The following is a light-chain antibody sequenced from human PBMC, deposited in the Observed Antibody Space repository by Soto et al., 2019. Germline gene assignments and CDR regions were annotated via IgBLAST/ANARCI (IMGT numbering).Light chain of an antibody. CDR3: QVWDSSSALHVV. CDR1: NIGRKS. V-gene: IGLV3-21*02. Sequence: SSKLTQPPSVSVAPGQTARITCGGNNIGRKSVHWYQERPGQAPVLVVSDDSDRPSGIPERFSGSNSVNTATLTISRVEAGDEADYYCQVWDSSSALHVVFGGGTKVTVL. CDR2: DDS. J-gene: IGLJ2*01.